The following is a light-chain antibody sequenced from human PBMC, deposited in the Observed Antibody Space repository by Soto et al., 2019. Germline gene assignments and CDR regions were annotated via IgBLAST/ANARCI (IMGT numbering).Light chain of an antibody. CDR3: QAWDTSAYSV. CDR1: RLGNKY. V-gene: IGLV3-1*01. J-gene: IGLJ1*01. Sequence: SYELTQPPSVSVSPGQTASITCSGDRLGNKYVCWYQQKPGQSPVLVIYQDNKRPSGIPERFSGSNSGNTATLTISGTQAMDEADYYCQAWDTSAYSVFGIGTKGTVL. CDR2: QDN.